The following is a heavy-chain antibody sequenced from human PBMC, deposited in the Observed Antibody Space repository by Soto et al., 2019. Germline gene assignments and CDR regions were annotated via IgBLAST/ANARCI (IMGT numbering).Heavy chain of an antibody. J-gene: IGHJ3*02. CDR2: INYSGNT. Sequence: SETLSLTCAVSGDSISNYYWNWIRQPPGKGLEWIGYINYSGNTNYNPSLKSRVIISADTSKNQFSLKLSSVTAADTAVYYCARAEKVYAISGALDIWGQGTMVTVSS. CDR3: ARAEKVYAISGALDI. V-gene: IGHV4-59*01. D-gene: IGHD2-8*01. CDR1: GDSISNYY.